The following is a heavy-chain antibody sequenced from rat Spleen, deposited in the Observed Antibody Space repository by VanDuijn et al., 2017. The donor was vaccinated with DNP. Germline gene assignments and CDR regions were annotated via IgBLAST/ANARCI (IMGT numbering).Heavy chain of an antibody. CDR1: GFTFSDYY. D-gene: IGHD1-6*01. CDR2: ITNEGSST. V-gene: IGHV5-22*01. Sequence: EVQLVESGGGLVQPGRSLRLSCAASGFTFSDYYMAWVRQAPKKGLEWVASITNEGSSTYFGDSVKGRFTISRDNAKSTLYLQMDSLRSEDTATYYCATQGMHTTDYYAMDAWGQGTSVTVSS. J-gene: IGHJ4*01. CDR3: ATQGMHTTDYYAMDA.